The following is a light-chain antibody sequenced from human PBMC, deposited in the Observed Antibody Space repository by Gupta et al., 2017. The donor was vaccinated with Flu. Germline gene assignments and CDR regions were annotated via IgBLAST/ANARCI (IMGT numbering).Light chain of an antibody. CDR1: QSVSSTY. CDR3: QQYGDSRYT. CDR2: AAS. Sequence: EVVLTQSPGTLSLSPGERATLSCRACQSVSSTYLTWYQQKPGQAPRPLIYAASTRATGIPDRFSGSGSGTDFTLTISRLEPEDFAVYYCQQYGDSRYTFGQGTKVEIK. V-gene: IGKV3-20*01. J-gene: IGKJ2*01.